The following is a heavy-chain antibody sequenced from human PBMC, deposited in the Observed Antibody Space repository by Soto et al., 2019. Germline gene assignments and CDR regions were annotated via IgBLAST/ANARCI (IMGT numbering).Heavy chain of an antibody. J-gene: IGHJ5*02. V-gene: IGHV1-18*01. D-gene: IGHD1-26*01. CDR2: ISAYNGNT. Sequence: QVQLLQSGAEVKKPGASVKVSCKASGYTFTSYGISWVRRAPGQGREWMGWISAYNGNTNYVQRLQGRVTMTSDTSTSTAYMELRSLRSDDTAVYYCARASGSSYWFDPWGQGTLVTVSS. CDR1: GYTFTSYG. CDR3: ARASGSSYWFDP.